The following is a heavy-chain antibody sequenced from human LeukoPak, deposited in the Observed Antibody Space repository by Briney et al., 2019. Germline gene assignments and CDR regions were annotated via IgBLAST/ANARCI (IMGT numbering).Heavy chain of an antibody. CDR3: TVIRRGYTFGPVVGPFDS. V-gene: IGHV3-23*01. J-gene: IGHJ4*02. Sequence: GGSLRLSCAASGFTFSNYAMSWVRQAPGKGLEWVSRISGSGGSTYYADSVKGRFTVSRDNSKNTLYLQMSGLRAEDTALYYCTVIRRGYTFGPVVGPFDSWGEGPLVSVSS. CDR2: ISGSGGST. D-gene: IGHD5-18*01. CDR1: GFTFSNYA.